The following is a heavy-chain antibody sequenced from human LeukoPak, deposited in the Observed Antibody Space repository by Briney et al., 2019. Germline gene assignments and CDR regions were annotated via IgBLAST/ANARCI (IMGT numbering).Heavy chain of an antibody. D-gene: IGHD3-10*01. V-gene: IGHV1-69*04. CDR2: IIPILGIA. CDR1: GGTFSSYA. J-gene: IGHJ5*02. Sequence: SVKVSCKASGGTFSSYAISWARQAPGQGLEWMGRIIPILGIANYAQKFQGRVTITADKSTSTAYMELSSLRSEDTAVYYCARDYPSHLTWFGESNWFDPWGQGTLVTVSS. CDR3: ARDYPSHLTWFGESNWFDP.